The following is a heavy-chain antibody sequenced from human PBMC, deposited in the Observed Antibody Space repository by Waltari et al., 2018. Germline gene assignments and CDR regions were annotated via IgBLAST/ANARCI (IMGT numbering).Heavy chain of an antibody. J-gene: IGHJ4*02. CDR2: IWYDGSND. CDR3: ARGIADD. D-gene: IGHD2-15*01. CDR1: GFTFSNHG. V-gene: IGHV3-33*01. Sequence: QVRLVESGGGVVQPGRSLRLSCAASGFTFSNHGMRWVRQGPGKGLEWVARIWYDGSNDYYADSVKGRFTISRDNSKNTLYLQMNSLRPDDTAVYYCARGIADDWGQGTLVTVSP.